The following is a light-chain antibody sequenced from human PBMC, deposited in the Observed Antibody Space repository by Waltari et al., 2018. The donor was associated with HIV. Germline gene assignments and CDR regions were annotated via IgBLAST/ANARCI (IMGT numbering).Light chain of an antibody. V-gene: IGLV3-27*01. Sequence: SSELTQPSSVSVSPGQTARITCTGAVVAKKYARWFQQKPGQAPVLVIYKDSERPSGTPERFSGSSSGTTVTLTISGAQVEDEADYYCYSAADNIGVFGGGTKLTVL. J-gene: IGLJ3*02. CDR2: KDS. CDR1: VVAKKY. CDR3: YSAADNIGV.